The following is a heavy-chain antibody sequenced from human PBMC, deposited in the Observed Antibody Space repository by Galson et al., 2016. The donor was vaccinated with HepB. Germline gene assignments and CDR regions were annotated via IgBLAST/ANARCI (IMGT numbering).Heavy chain of an antibody. Sequence: SVKVSCKASGHTFTTYTVHWVRQAPGQGLEWMGWISGDNGNTKYSQKLQGRVTITRNTSASTTYMEPSSLRSDDTAVYYCARDPNRAYWGQGTLVTVSS. V-gene: IGHV1-3*01. J-gene: IGHJ4*02. CDR2: ISGDNGNT. CDR1: GHTFTTYT. D-gene: IGHD1-14*01. CDR3: ARDPNRAY.